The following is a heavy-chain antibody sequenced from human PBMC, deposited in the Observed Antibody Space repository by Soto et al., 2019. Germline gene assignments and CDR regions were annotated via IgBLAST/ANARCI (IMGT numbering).Heavy chain of an antibody. CDR2: IYPGDSDT. Sequence: GESLKISCKGSGYSFTSYWIGWVRQMPGKGLEWMGIIYPGDSDTRYSPSFQGQVTISADKSISTAYLQWSSLKASDTAMYYCATYYSSTSCYDAFDICGQGTMVTVSS. CDR3: ATYYSSTSCYDAFDI. CDR1: GYSFTSYW. D-gene: IGHD2-2*01. J-gene: IGHJ3*02. V-gene: IGHV5-51*01.